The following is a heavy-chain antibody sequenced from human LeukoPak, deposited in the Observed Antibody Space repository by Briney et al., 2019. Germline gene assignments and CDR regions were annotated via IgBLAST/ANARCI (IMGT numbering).Heavy chain of an antibody. V-gene: IGHV3-21*01. Sequence: GGSLRLSCAASGFTFSSYSMNWVRQAPGKGLEWVSSISSSSYIYYADSVKGRFTISRDNAKNSLYLQMNSLRAEDTAVYYCARGGQPYAFDIWGQGTMVTVSS. D-gene: IGHD3-16*01. J-gene: IGHJ3*02. CDR2: ISSSSYI. CDR3: ARGGQPYAFDI. CDR1: GFTFSSYS.